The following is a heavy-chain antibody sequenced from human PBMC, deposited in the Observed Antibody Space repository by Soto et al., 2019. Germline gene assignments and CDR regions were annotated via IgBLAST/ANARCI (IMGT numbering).Heavy chain of an antibody. CDR2: ISSSSSYI. CDR1: GFTFSSYS. V-gene: IGHV3-21*01. D-gene: IGHD3-10*01. Sequence: GSLRLSCAASGFTFSSYSMNWVRQAPGKGLEWVSSISSSSSYIYYADSVKGRFTISRDNAKNSLYLQMNSLRAEDTAVYYCAREGYYYGSGTQHDAFDIWGQGTMVTVSS. CDR3: AREGYYYGSGTQHDAFDI. J-gene: IGHJ3*02.